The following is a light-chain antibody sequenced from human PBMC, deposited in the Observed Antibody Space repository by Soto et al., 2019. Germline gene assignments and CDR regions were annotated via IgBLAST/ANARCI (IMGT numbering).Light chain of an antibody. CDR3: QQYNNWPRT. Sequence: DIVMTQSPATLSVSPGERATLSCRASQSVSNNLAWYQQKPGQAPRLVIYGASTRATGIPARFSGSGSGTEFTLTISSLQSEDSAVYYCQQYNNWPRTFGQGTKVEIK. CDR2: GAS. V-gene: IGKV3-15*01. J-gene: IGKJ1*01. CDR1: QSVSNN.